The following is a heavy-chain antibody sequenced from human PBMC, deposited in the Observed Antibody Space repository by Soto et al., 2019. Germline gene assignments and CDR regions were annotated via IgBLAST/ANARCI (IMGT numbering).Heavy chain of an antibody. Sequence: SVKVSCKASGGTFSSYTISWVRQAPGQGLEWMGRIIPILGIANYAQKFQGRVTITADKSTSTAYMELSSLRSEDTAVYYCARGYCSGGSCTRSNWFDPWGQGTLVTVSS. V-gene: IGHV1-69*02. CDR3: ARGYCSGGSCTRSNWFDP. CDR1: GGTFSSYT. J-gene: IGHJ5*02. D-gene: IGHD2-15*01. CDR2: IIPILGIA.